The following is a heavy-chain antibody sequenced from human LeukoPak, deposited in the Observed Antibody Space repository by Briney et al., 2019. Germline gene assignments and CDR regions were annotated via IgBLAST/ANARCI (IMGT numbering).Heavy chain of an antibody. CDR3: YIPYYDTSAYKGY. CDR1: GFTFSSYW. Sequence: GGSLRLSCAASGFTFSSYWMTWVRQPPGKGLEWVANIKQDGSEKYYVDSVRGRFTISRDNAKNSLYLQMNSLRAEDTAVYYCYIPYYDTSAYKGYWGQGTLVTVSS. CDR2: IKQDGSEK. V-gene: IGHV3-7*05. D-gene: IGHD3-22*01. J-gene: IGHJ4*02.